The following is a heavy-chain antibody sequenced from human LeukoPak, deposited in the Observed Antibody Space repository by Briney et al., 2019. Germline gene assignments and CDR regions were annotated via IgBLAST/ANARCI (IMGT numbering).Heavy chain of an antibody. CDR3: ARDISAGDYYYGMDV. V-gene: IGHV1-2*02. CDR1: GYTFTGYY. D-gene: IGHD1-14*01. Sequence: GASVKVSCKASGYTFTGYYMHWVRQAPRQGLEWMGWINPNSGGTNYAQKFQGRVTMTRDTSISTAYMELSRLRSDDTAVYYCARDISAGDYYYGMDVWGQGTTVTVSS. CDR2: INPNSGGT. J-gene: IGHJ6*02.